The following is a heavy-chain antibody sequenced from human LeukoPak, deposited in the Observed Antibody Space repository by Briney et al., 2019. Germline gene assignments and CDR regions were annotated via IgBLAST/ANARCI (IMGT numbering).Heavy chain of an antibody. V-gene: IGHV1-24*01. CDR1: GCTLTELS. CDR2: FDPEDGET. CDR3: ATGKIIIVPFDY. D-gene: IGHD1-26*01. Sequence: ASVKVSCKVSGCTLTELSMHWVRQAPGKGLEWMGGFDPEDGETIYAQKFQGRVTMTEDTSTDTAYMELSSLRSEDTAVYYCATGKIIIVPFDYWGQGTLVTVSS. J-gene: IGHJ4*02.